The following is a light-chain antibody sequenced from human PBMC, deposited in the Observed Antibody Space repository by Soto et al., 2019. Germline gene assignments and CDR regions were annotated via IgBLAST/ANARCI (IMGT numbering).Light chain of an antibody. CDR2: GAS. Sequence: EIVVTQSPATLSVSPGERATLSCRASQSVRRNLAWYQQKPGQAPRLLIFGASTRATGIPARFSGRGSGTEFTLTISSLQSEDFAVYYCQQYNEGPQHTFGQGTKLEIK. J-gene: IGKJ2*01. CDR1: QSVRRN. CDR3: QQYNEGPQHT. V-gene: IGKV3-15*01.